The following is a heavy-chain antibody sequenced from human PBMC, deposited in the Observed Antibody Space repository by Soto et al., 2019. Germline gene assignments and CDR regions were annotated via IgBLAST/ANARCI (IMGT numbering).Heavy chain of an antibody. V-gene: IGHV1-3*01. CDR1: GYTFTSYA. CDR2: INAGNGNT. D-gene: IGHD2-15*01. J-gene: IGHJ4*02. CDR3: ARYCSGGSCNPPGLY. Sequence: ASVKVSCKASGYTFTSYAMHWVRQAPGQRLEWMGWINAGNGNTKYSQEFQGRVTITRDTSASTAYMELSSLRSEDTAVYYCARYCSGGSCNPPGLYWGQGTLVTVSS.